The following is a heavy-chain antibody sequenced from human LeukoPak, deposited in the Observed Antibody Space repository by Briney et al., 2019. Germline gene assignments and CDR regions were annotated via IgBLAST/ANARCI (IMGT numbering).Heavy chain of an antibody. CDR2: INWNGGNT. CDR3: GRDLSGWYGPDY. D-gene: IGHD6-19*01. J-gene: IGHJ4*02. V-gene: IGHV3-20*04. Sequence: GGSLRLSCAASGFTFSSYGMSWVRQAPGKGLEWVAGINWNGGNTGYSDSVKGRFTISRDNAKNSLYLQMDSLRAEDTALYYCGRDLSGWYGPDYWGQGTLVTVSS. CDR1: GFTFSSYG.